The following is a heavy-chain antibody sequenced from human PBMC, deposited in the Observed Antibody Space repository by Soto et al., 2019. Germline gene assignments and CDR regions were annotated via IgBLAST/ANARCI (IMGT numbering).Heavy chain of an antibody. J-gene: IGHJ1*01. CDR3: ARGPTTPYDILTGYSQYTHEYFQH. Sequence: ASVKVSCKASGGTFSSYTISWVRQAPGQGLEWMGRIIPILGIANYAQKFQGRVTITADKSTSTAYMELSSLRSEDTAVYYCARGPTTPYDILTGYSQYTHEYFQHWGQGTLVTVSS. CDR2: IIPILGIA. D-gene: IGHD3-9*01. CDR1: GGTFSSYT. V-gene: IGHV1-69*02.